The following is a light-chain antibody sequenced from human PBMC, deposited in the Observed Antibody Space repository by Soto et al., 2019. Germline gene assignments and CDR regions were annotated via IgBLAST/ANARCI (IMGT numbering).Light chain of an antibody. CDR3: QQYGSSPPIT. J-gene: IGKJ5*01. V-gene: IGKV3-20*01. Sequence: EIVLTQSPGTLSLSLGERATLSCRASQSVSNNYLAWYQQKPGQAPRLLIYGASSRATGIPDRFSGSGSGTDVTLTISRLEPEDVAVYYCQQYGSSPPITFGQGTRLEIK. CDR2: GAS. CDR1: QSVSNNY.